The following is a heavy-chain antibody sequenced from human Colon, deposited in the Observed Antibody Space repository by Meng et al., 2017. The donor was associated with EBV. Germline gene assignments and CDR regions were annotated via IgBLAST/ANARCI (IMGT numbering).Heavy chain of an antibody. CDR3: AKSIHGDFSSCGH. CDR2: MYSNGDT. D-gene: IGHD4-17*01. J-gene: IGHJ4*02. CDR1: GFTVNSNY. Sequence: EGRRAESGACLIQPGGSLRLACTGSGFTVNSNYMAWVRQAPGKGLEWAAVMYSNGDTYYADSMQGRLTISRHASQNPLYLQMNSLRVEDTAVYYCAKSIHGDFSSCGHWGQGTLVTVSS. V-gene: IGHV3-53*01.